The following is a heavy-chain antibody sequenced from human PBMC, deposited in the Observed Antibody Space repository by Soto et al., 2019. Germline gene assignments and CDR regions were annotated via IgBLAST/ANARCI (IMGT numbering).Heavy chain of an antibody. J-gene: IGHJ6*02. CDR3: ARDLGYRSSWKDV. CDR1: GGSISSYY. D-gene: IGHD6-13*01. CDR2: IYYSGST. V-gene: IGHV4-59*01. Sequence: SETLSLTCTVSGGSISSYYWSWIRQPPGKGLEWIGYIYYSGSTNYNPSLKSRVTISVDTSKNQFSLKLSSVTAADTAVYYCARDLGYRSSWKDVWGQGTTVTFSS.